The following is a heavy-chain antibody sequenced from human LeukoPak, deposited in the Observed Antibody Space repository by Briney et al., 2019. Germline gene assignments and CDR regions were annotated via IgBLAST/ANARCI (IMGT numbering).Heavy chain of an antibody. J-gene: IGHJ4*02. D-gene: IGHD5-12*01. Sequence: GGSLRLSCAASRFTFTNAWLSWVRHAPGKGLEWVGRIKSKTDGGTTDYAAPVKGRFTISRDDSKNTLYLQMNSLKTEDTAVYYCTTYDYDERAFDYWGQGTLVTVSS. V-gene: IGHV3-15*01. CDR1: RFTFTNAW. CDR2: IKSKTDGGTT. CDR3: TTYDYDERAFDY.